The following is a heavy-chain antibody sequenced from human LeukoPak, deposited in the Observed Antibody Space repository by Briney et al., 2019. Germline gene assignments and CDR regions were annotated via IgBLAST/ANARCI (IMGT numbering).Heavy chain of an antibody. Sequence: GASVKVSCKASGYTFTSHGFSWLRQAPGQGLEWMGWISAYNGNTNYAQKLQGRVTMTTDTTTSTAYMELRSLRSDDTAVYYCARANTLFDAFDIWGQGTMVTVSS. D-gene: IGHD2-2*02. CDR2: ISAYNGNT. V-gene: IGHV1-18*01. CDR3: ARANTLFDAFDI. J-gene: IGHJ3*02. CDR1: GYTFTSHG.